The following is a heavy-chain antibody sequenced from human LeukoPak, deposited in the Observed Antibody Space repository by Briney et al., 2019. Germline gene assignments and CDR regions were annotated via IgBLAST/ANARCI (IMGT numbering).Heavy chain of an antibody. CDR1: GGTFSSYA. Sequence: SVKVSCKASGGTFSSYAISWVRQAPGQGLEWMGGIIPIFGTANYAQKFQGRVTMTTDTSTSTAYMELRSLRSDDTAVYYCARVSQTDYDFDYWGQGTLVTVSS. CDR3: ARVSQTDYDFDY. J-gene: IGHJ4*02. V-gene: IGHV1-69*05. CDR2: IIPIFGTA. D-gene: IGHD4-17*01.